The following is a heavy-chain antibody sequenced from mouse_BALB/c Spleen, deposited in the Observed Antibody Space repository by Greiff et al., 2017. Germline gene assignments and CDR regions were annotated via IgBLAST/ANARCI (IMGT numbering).Heavy chain of an antibody. CDR2: INPYNDGT. V-gene: IGHV1-14*01. CDR1: GYTFTSYV. D-gene: IGHD1-1*01. Sequence: VQLQQSGPELVKPGASVKMSCKASGYTFTSYVMHWVKQKPGRGLEWIGYINPYNDGTKYNEKFKGKATLTSDKSSSTAYMELSSQTSEDSAVYYCARSPYYYGSLWYFDVWGAGTTVTVSS. CDR3: ARSPYYYGSLWYFDV. J-gene: IGHJ1*01.